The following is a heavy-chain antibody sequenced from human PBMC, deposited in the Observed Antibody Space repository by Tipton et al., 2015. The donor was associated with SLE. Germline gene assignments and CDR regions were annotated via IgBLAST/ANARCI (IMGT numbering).Heavy chain of an antibody. CDR2: IKQDGSEK. Sequence: SLRLSCAASGFTLSSYWMSWVRQAPGRGLEWVANIKQDGSEKYYVDSVKGRFTISRDNAKNSLYLQMNSLRAEDTAVYYCARDPAGYFDYWGQGTLVTVSS. V-gene: IGHV3-7*01. CDR3: ARDPAGYFDY. J-gene: IGHJ4*02. CDR1: GFTLSSYW. D-gene: IGHD6-13*01.